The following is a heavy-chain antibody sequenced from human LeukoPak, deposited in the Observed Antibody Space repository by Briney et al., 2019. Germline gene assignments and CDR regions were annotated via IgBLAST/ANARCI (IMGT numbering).Heavy chain of an antibody. Sequence: SETLSLTCAVSGYSISSGYYWGWIRPPPGKGLEWIGIIYHSGITYYNPSLKSRVTISVDTSKNQFSLQLSSVTAADTAVYYCARCGPQDIVVVPAASWFDPWGQGTLVTVSS. CDR2: IYHSGIT. CDR3: ARCGPQDIVVVPAASWFDP. J-gene: IGHJ5*02. CDR1: GYSISSGYY. D-gene: IGHD2-2*01. V-gene: IGHV4-38-2*01.